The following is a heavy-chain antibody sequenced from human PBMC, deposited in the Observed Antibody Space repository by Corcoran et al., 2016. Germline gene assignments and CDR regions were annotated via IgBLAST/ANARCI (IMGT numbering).Heavy chain of an antibody. D-gene: IGHD3-10*01. J-gene: IGHJ4*02. Sequence: EVQLVESGGGLVKPGGSLRLSCAASGFTFSNAWMSWVRQAPGKGLEWVGRIKSKTDGGTTDYAAPVKGRFTISRDDSKNTLYLQMHSLKAEDTAVYYCTTDSPVGGMVRSIDYWGQGTLVTVSS. V-gene: IGHV3-15*01. CDR1: GFTFSNAW. CDR3: TTDSPVGGMVRSIDY. CDR2: IKSKTDGGTT.